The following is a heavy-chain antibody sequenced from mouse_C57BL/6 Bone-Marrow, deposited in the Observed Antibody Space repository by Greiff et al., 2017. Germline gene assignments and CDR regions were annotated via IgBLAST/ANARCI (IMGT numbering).Heavy chain of an antibody. J-gene: IGHJ4*01. CDR3: ASPGSYGAMDY. D-gene: IGHD1-1*01. Sequence: VQLQQSGPVLVKPGASVKMSCKASGYTFTDYYMNWVKQSHGKSLEWIGVINPYNGGTSYNQTFKGKATLTVDKSSSTAYMELNSLTSEDSAVYYCASPGSYGAMDYWGQGTSVTVAS. CDR2: INPYNGGT. CDR1: GYTFTDYY. V-gene: IGHV1-19*01.